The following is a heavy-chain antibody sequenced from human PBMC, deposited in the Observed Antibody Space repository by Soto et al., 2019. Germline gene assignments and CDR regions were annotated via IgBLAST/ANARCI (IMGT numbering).Heavy chain of an antibody. J-gene: IGHJ3*02. V-gene: IGHV1-69*13. CDR3: ARAGQDYIWGSYRPDAFDI. Sequence: SVKVSCKASGGTFSSYAISWVRQAPGQGLEWMGGIIPIFGTANYAQKFQGRVTITADESTSTAYMELSSLRSEDTAVYYCARAGQDYIWGSYRPDAFDIWGQGTMVTVSS. CDR2: IIPIFGTA. CDR1: GGTFSSYA. D-gene: IGHD3-16*02.